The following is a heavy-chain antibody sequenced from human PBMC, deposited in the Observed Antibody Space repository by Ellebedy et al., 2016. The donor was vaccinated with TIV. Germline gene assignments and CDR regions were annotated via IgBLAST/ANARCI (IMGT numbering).Heavy chain of an antibody. CDR2: ISSSSSPI. D-gene: IGHD4-17*01. V-gene: IGHV3-48*04. Sequence: GGSLRLSXAASGFTFSTYAMSWVRQAPGKGLEWVSYISSSSSPIYYADSVKGRFTISRDDAKNSLFLQMNSLRAEDTAVYYCARDGDGDQRWFFDYWGQGTLVTVSS. J-gene: IGHJ4*02. CDR3: ARDGDGDQRWFFDY. CDR1: GFTFSTYA.